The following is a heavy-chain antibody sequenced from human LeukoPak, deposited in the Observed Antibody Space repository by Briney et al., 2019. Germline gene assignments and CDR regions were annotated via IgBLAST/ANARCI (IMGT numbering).Heavy chain of an antibody. J-gene: IGHJ5*02. CDR2: IMSSGGST. Sequence: PGGSLRLSCAASGFTFSTYAMSWIRQAPGKGLEWVSAIMSSGGSTFYADSVRGRFTISRDNSNYTLYLQMNSLRAEDTAIYCCAKGNSWVDNWGQGTLVTVSS. D-gene: IGHD5-24*01. V-gene: IGHV3-23*01. CDR1: GFTFSTYA. CDR3: AKGNSWVDN.